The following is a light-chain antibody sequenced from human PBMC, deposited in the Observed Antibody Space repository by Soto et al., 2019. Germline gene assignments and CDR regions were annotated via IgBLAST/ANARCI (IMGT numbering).Light chain of an antibody. V-gene: IGKV1-5*03. CDR1: QSISSW. CDR3: QHYNSYSEA. Sequence: DIQMTQSPSTLSASVGDRVTITCRASQSISSWLAWYQQKPGKAPKLLIYKASTLDRGVPSRFSGSGSGTEFTLTISSLQPDDFATYYCQHYNSYSEAFGQGTKVDIK. J-gene: IGKJ1*01. CDR2: KAS.